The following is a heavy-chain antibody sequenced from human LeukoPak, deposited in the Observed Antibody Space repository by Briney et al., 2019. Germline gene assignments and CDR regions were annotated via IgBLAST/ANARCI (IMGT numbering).Heavy chain of an antibody. CDR2: INHSGST. CDR3: ARVEMATIRVRYYYYYMDV. D-gene: IGHD5-24*01. Sequence: SETLSLTCAVYGGSFSGYYWSWIRQPPGKGREWIGEINHSGSTNYTPSLQSRVTISVDKSKNQITLKLRPVTAADTAVYYVARVEMATIRVRYYYYYMDVWGKGTTVTVSS. J-gene: IGHJ6*03. V-gene: IGHV4-34*01. CDR1: GGSFSGYY.